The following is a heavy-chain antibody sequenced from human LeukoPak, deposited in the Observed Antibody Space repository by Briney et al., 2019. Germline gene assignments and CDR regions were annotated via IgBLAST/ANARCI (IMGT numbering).Heavy chain of an antibody. CDR2: ISAYNGNT. V-gene: IGHV1-18*01. D-gene: IGHD2/OR15-2a*01. CDR1: GYTFINYA. Sequence: GASVKVSCKASGYTFINYAITWVRQAPGQGPEWMGWISAYNGNTNYAQNLQGRDTMTTDTSTSTAYMELRSLRSDDTAVYYCARDGLLSLDYWGQGTLVTVSS. CDR3: ARDGLLSLDY. J-gene: IGHJ4*02.